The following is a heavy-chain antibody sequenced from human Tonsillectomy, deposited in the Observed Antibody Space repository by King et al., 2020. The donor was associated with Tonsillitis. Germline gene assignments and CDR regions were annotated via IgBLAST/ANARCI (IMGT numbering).Heavy chain of an antibody. Sequence: VQLVESGGGLVQPGGSLRLSCAASGFTFSSYAMSWVRQAPGKGLEWVSVISGSGGSTYYADSVKGRFTISRDNSKNKLYLQMNSLRAEDTAVYYCAKSGRSWHDTPDAFDIWGQGTMVTVSS. V-gene: IGHV3-23*04. CDR2: ISGSGGST. J-gene: IGHJ3*02. D-gene: IGHD6-13*01. CDR3: AKSGRSWHDTPDAFDI. CDR1: GFTFSSYA.